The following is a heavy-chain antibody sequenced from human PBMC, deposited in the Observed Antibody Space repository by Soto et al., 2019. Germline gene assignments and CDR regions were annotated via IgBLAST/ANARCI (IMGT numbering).Heavy chain of an antibody. CDR3: AKDQGWLQSGPFDY. Sequence: GGSLRLSXAASGFTFSSYAMSWVRQAPGKGLEWVSAISGSGGSTYYADSVKGRFTISRDNSKNTLYLQMNSLRAEDTAVYYCAKDQGWLQSGPFDYWGQGTLVTVSS. V-gene: IGHV3-23*01. CDR2: ISGSGGST. D-gene: IGHD5-12*01. J-gene: IGHJ4*02. CDR1: GFTFSSYA.